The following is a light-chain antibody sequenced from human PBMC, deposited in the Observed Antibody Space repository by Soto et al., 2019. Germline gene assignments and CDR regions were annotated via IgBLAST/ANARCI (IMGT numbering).Light chain of an antibody. CDR1: VLAKKY. V-gene: IGLV3-27*01. Sequence: SYELTQPSSVSVSPGQTARITCSGDVLAKKYARWFQQKPGQAPVQVIYKDSERPSGIPERFSGSSSGTTVTLTISGAQVEDEADYYCYSAAENIVGFGGGTKLTVL. CDR3: YSAAENIVG. J-gene: IGLJ2*01. CDR2: KDS.